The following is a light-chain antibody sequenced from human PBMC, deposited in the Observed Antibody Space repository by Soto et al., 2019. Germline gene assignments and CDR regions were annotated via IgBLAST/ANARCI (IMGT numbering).Light chain of an antibody. CDR2: GAS. J-gene: IGKJ1*01. CDR3: QQYNNWPPWT. V-gene: IGKV3-20*01. CDR1: QSVSSSY. Sequence: EIVLTQSPGTLSLSPGERATLSCRASQSVSSSYLAWYQQKPGQAPRLLIYGASSRATGIPDRFSGSGSGTDFTLTISSLQSEDFAFYYCQQYNNWPPWTFGQGTKVEIK.